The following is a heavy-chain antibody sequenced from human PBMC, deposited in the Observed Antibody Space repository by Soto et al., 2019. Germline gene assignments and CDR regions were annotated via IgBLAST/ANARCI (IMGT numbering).Heavy chain of an antibody. Sequence: HVQLVQSGGELKKPGASVKVSCNTSGYTFNTNFISWVRQAPGQGLEWMGWISPHNGNTNYGEKFQGRVTMTTDTFTRTAYMELRNLRFDDTAIYYCARDTSNSFDYWGQGTLVTVSS. V-gene: IGHV1-18*01. CDR2: ISPHNGNT. CDR1: GYTFNTNF. CDR3: ARDTSNSFDY. D-gene: IGHD2-2*01. J-gene: IGHJ4*02.